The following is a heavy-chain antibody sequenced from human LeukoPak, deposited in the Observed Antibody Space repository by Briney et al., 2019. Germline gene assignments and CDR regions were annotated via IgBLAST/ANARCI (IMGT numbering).Heavy chain of an antibody. J-gene: IGHJ4*02. D-gene: IGHD6-13*01. Sequence: GGSLRLSCAASGFTFSDYYMSWIRQAPGKGLEWVSYIGGRGRTIYYADSVKGRFTISRDNAKNSLYLQMDSLRAEDTAVYYCARDRRNRYSRSWYLGEAYDYWGQGTLVTVSS. CDR2: IGGRGRTI. CDR3: ARDRRNRYSRSWYLGEAYDY. CDR1: GFTFSDYY. V-gene: IGHV3-11*01.